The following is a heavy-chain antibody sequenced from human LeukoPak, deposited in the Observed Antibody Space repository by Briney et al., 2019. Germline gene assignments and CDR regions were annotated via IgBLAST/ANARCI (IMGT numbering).Heavy chain of an antibody. Sequence: PGGSLRLSCAGSGVAFSPHWMIWVRQAPGKGLEWVAIINQDGTQRYYVDSVEGRSTISRDNARNSVYLQMTSLGAEDTAVYYCTTGEMDHWGQGTQVTVSS. CDR1: GVAFSPHW. CDR2: INQDGTQR. CDR3: TTGEMDH. J-gene: IGHJ4*02. D-gene: IGHD7-27*01. V-gene: IGHV3-7*01.